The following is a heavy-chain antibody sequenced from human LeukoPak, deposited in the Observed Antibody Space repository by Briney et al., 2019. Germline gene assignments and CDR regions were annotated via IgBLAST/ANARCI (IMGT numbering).Heavy chain of an antibody. J-gene: IGHJ4*02. CDR3: ARDQKYYYGSGSYYY. CDR1: GFTFSSYG. CDR2: ISYDGSNK. Sequence: GGSLRLSCAASGFTFSSYGVHWVRQAPGKGLEWVAVISYDGSNKYYADSVKGRFTISRDNAKNSLYLQMNSLRAEDTAVYYCARDQKYYYGSGSYYYWGQGTLVTVSS. V-gene: IGHV3-30*03. D-gene: IGHD3-10*01.